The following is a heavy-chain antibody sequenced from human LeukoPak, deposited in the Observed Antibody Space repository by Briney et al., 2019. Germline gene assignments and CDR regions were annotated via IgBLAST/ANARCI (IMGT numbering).Heavy chain of an antibody. D-gene: IGHD2-2*02. Sequence: SETLSLTCTVSGGSISSYYWSWIRQPPGKGLEWIGYIYTSGSTNYNPSLKSRVTISVDTSKNQFSLKLSSVTAADTAVYYCARGQGGYCSSTSCYSVWYYYYMDVWGKGTTVTVSS. CDR1: GGSISSYY. CDR3: ARGQGGYCSSTSCYSVWYYYYMDV. V-gene: IGHV4-4*09. CDR2: IYTSGST. J-gene: IGHJ6*03.